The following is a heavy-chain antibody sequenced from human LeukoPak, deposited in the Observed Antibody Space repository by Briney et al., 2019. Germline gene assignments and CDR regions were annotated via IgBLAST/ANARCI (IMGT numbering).Heavy chain of an antibody. CDR1: GGSVSTYY. D-gene: IGHD2-15*01. CDR2: IYYSGST. Sequence: SETLSLTCTVSGGSVSTYYWNWIRQPPGKGLEWIGYIYYSGSTSYNPSLKSRLTISVDTSNSQFSLKLSSVTAADTAVYYCASTSGYCSGGNCYSAFDYWGQGTLVTVSS. J-gene: IGHJ4*02. V-gene: IGHV4-59*02. CDR3: ASTSGYCSGGNCYSAFDY.